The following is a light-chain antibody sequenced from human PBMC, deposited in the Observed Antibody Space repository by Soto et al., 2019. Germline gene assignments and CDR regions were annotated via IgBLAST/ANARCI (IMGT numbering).Light chain of an antibody. CDR3: GSYVGSKSFV. J-gene: IGLJ3*02. V-gene: IGLV2-8*01. CDR2: EVS. CDR1: YSDVGGYNR. Sequence: QSALTQPASVSGSPGQSITISCTGTYSDVGGYNRVSWYQHHPGKAPKMLIFEVSTRPSGISDRFSGSKSGDTASLTVSGLQAEDEADYYCGSYVGSKSFVFGGGTKLTVL.